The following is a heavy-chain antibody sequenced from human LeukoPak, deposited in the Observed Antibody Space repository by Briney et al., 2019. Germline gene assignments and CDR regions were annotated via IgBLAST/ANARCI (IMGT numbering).Heavy chain of an antibody. Sequence: GGSLRLSCTTSGFSFRDYALTWVRQAPGKGLEWVGFSRSKAYAETTEYAASVKGRFTISRDDSKTIAYLQMNSLTTEDTAVYYCARGGDFGVPAPLGIDAFDFWGQGTMVTVSS. V-gene: IGHV3-49*04. D-gene: IGHD2-2*01. CDR2: SRSKAYAETT. J-gene: IGHJ3*01. CDR3: ARGGDFGVPAPLGIDAFDF. CDR1: GFSFRDYA.